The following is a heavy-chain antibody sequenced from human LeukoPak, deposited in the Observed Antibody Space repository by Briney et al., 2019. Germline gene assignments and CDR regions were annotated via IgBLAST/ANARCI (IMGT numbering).Heavy chain of an antibody. J-gene: IGHJ3*01. Sequence: NPSETLSLTCNVSGISISDGRYYWAWIRQRPGRGLEWIGYKYYSGSAKYNPSLKSRLTISIDTPENQFSLHLSSVTAAHTAMYYCATPYCSSLSCLDVFNVWGQGRMVTVSS. V-gene: IGHV4-31*03. D-gene: IGHD2-2*01. CDR3: ATPYCSSLSCLDVFNV. CDR2: KYYSGSA. CDR1: GISISDGRYY.